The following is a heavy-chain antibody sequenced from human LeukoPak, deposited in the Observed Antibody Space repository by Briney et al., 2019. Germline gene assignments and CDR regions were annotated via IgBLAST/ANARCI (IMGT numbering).Heavy chain of an antibody. V-gene: IGHV3-33*01. CDR1: GFTFSSYA. Sequence: GGSLRLSCAASGFTFSSYAMHWVRQAPGKGLEWVAVIWYDGSNKYYADSVKGRFTISRDNSKNTLYLQMNSLRAEDTAVYYCPRDLSMTTVTLDYWGQGTLVTVSS. J-gene: IGHJ4*02. CDR3: PRDLSMTTVTLDY. D-gene: IGHD4-17*01. CDR2: IWYDGSNK.